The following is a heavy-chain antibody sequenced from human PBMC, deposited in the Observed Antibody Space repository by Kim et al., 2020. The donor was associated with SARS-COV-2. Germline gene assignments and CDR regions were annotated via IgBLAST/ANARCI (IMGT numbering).Heavy chain of an antibody. CDR2: IIPIFGTA. V-gene: IGHV1-69*13. D-gene: IGHD3-22*01. J-gene: IGHJ4*02. CDR1: GGTFSSYA. CDR3: ARGSEVVVTTYFDY. Sequence: SVKVSCKASGGTFSSYANSWVRQAPGQGLEWMGGIIPIFGTANYAQKFQGRVTITADESTSTAYMELSSLRSEDTAVYYCARGSEVVVTTYFDYWGQGTLVTVSS.